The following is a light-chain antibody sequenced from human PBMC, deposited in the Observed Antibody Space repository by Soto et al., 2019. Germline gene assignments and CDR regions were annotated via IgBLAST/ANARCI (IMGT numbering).Light chain of an antibody. Sequence: EIVLTQSPGTLSLSPGERATLSCRASQSVSSSYLAWYRQKPGQDTMLLIYGASSRDTGIPDRFSGSGSVIEFTLTSSRLEPEDFAVYYWQHYGSSPGTFGQGTKADIK. CDR3: QHYGSSPGT. J-gene: IGKJ1*01. V-gene: IGKV3-20*01. CDR2: GAS. CDR1: QSVSSSY.